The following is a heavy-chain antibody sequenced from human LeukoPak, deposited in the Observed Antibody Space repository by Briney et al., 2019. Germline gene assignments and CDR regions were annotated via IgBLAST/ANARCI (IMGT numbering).Heavy chain of an antibody. CDR3: AREFSNANWASFDY. CDR1: GFTFSSYA. CDR2: ISYDGSNK. J-gene: IGHJ4*02. V-gene: IGHV3-30-3*01. D-gene: IGHD7-27*01. Sequence: GGSLRLSCAASGFTFSSYAMHWVRQAPGKGLEWVAVISYDGSNKYYADSVKGRFTISRDNSKNTLYLQMNSLRVEDTAVYYCAREFSNANWASFDYWGQGILVTVSS.